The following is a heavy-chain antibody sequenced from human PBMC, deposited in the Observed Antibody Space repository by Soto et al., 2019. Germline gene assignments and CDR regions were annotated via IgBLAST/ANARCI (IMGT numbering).Heavy chain of an antibody. CDR1: GGSISSYY. CDR2: IYDSGST. V-gene: IGHV4-59*12. D-gene: IGHD3-16*02. CDR3: ARSVRLGDLSLRY. J-gene: IGHJ4*02. Sequence: PSETLSLTCTVSGGSISSYYWSWIRQPPGKGLEWIGYIYDSGSTNYNPSLKSRVTISVDTSKNQFSLKLTSVTAADTAVYYCARSVRLGDLSLRYWGQGTLVTVSS.